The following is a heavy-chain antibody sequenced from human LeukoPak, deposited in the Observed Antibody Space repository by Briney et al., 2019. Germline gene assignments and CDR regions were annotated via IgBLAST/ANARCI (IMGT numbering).Heavy chain of an antibody. J-gene: IGHJ4*02. D-gene: IGHD1-26*01. Sequence: PSETLSLTCAVSGGSISSSTNWWSWVRQPPGKGLEWIGEIYHSGGTNYNPSLKSRITISVDKSQNQFSLKVNSLTAADTAVYYCARGPVGATYIDYWGQGTLVTVSS. CDR1: GGSISSSTNW. CDR2: IYHSGGT. V-gene: IGHV4-4*02. CDR3: ARGPVGATYIDY.